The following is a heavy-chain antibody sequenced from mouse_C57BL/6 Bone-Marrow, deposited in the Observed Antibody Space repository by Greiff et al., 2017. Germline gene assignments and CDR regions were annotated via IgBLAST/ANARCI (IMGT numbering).Heavy chain of an antibody. CDR1: GFTFSSYG. CDR3: ARHRAGFDD. Sequence: EVKLVESGGDLVKPGGSLKFSCAASGFTFSSYGMSWVRQTPDKRLEWVATISSGGSYTYYPDSVKGRFTFSRDNAKNTLYLQMSSLKSEDTAMYYCARHRAGFDDWGQGTTLTVSP. V-gene: IGHV5-6*01. J-gene: IGHJ2*01. CDR2: ISSGGSYT.